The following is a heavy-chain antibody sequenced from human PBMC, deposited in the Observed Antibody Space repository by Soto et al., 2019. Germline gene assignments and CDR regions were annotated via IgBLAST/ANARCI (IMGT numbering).Heavy chain of an antibody. CDR1: GGSISSGGYY. Sequence: SETLSLTCTVSGGSISSGGYYWSWIRQHPGKGLEWIGYIYYSGSTYYNPSLKSRVTISVDASKNQFSLKLSSVTAADTAVYYCARVGGINWFDPSGQGTLVTVSS. D-gene: IGHD1-20*01. J-gene: IGHJ5*02. V-gene: IGHV4-31*03. CDR3: ARVGGINWFDP. CDR2: IYYSGST.